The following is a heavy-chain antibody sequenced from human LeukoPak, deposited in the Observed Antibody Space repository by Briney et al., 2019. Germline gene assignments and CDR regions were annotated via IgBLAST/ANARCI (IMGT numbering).Heavy chain of an antibody. CDR3: ARDSGGSDWNYVFHY. V-gene: IGHV1-2*02. Sequence: ASVKVSCKASGYTFTGYYMHWVRQAPGQGLEWMGWINPNSGGTNYAQKFQGRVTMTRDTSISTAYMELSRLRSDDTAVYYCARDSGGSDWNYVFHYWGQGTLVTVSS. D-gene: IGHD1-7*01. CDR2: INPNSGGT. J-gene: IGHJ4*02. CDR1: GYTFTGYY.